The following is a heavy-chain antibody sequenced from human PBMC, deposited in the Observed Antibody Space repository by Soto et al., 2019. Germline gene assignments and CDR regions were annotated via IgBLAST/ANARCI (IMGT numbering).Heavy chain of an antibody. CDR1: GFTFRTYA. V-gene: IGHV3-23*01. J-gene: IGHJ4*02. D-gene: IGHD6-19*01. Sequence: EVQLLESGGGLVQPGGSLRLSCAASGFTFRTYAMSWVRQAPGKGLEWVSVISDTGGTKNYADSVKGRFTISRDNVKNTLYLQMSSLRAEDTALYYCAKLGTPAVAAAEFDFCGQGTLVTVSS. CDR2: ISDTGGTK. CDR3: AKLGTPAVAAAEFDF.